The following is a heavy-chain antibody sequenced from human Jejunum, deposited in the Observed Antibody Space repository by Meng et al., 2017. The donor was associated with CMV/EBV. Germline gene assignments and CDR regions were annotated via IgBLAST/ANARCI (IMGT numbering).Heavy chain of an antibody. CDR2: MYSGGST. D-gene: IGHD6-6*01. J-gene: IGHJ4*03. CDR1: EFTVSNNF. CDR3: ARGAGSSSSRRYLDY. V-gene: IGHV3-66*01. Sequence: EGQLVELWGGVVQPGGSLRVSWSASEFTVSNNFMAWVRQAPGKGLEWVSVMYSGGSTYYGDSVKDRFTISRDTSKNTVYLQMDSLRAEDTAVYYCARGAGSSSSRRYLDYWGQGTLVTVSS.